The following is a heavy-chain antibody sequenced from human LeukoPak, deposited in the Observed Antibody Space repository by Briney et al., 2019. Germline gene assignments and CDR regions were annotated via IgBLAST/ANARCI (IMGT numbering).Heavy chain of an antibody. J-gene: IGHJ4*02. V-gene: IGHV4-39*01. CDR1: GGSISSSRYY. Sequence: SETLSLTCTVSGGSISSSRYYWGWIRQPPGRGLEWIGSIYYAGGTYYNPSLKSRVTISADTVKNQFSLKLSSVAAADTAVYYCARLIAAAGANYFDYWGQGTLVTVSS. D-gene: IGHD6-13*01. CDR2: IYYAGGT. CDR3: ARLIAAAGANYFDY.